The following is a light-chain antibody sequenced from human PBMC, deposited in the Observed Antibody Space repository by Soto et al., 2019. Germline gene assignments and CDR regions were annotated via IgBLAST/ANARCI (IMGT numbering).Light chain of an antibody. V-gene: IGKV3-15*01. J-gene: IGKJ4*01. Sequence: ETVMTQSPATLSVSPGERATLSCRASQTVRDNLAWYQQKPGQGPRLLIYGASTRATGIPARFSGSGSGTEFTLTISSLQSEDFAVYYCQQYNDWPPLTFGGGTKVEIK. CDR2: GAS. CDR3: QQYNDWPPLT. CDR1: QTVRDN.